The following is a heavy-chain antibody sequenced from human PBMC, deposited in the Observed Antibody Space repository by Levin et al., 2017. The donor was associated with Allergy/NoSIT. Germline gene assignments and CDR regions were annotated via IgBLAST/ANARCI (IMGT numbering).Heavy chain of an antibody. Sequence: ASVKVSCKASGYTFTGYYMHWVRQAPGQGLEWMGWINPNSGGTNYAQKFQGRVTMTRDTSSSTAYMELSRLTSDDTAVYYCARGMNTVTTGGYWGQGTLVTVSS. J-gene: IGHJ4*02. D-gene: IGHD4-11*01. CDR1: GYTFTGYY. V-gene: IGHV1-2*02. CDR2: INPNSGGT. CDR3: ARGMNTVTTGGY.